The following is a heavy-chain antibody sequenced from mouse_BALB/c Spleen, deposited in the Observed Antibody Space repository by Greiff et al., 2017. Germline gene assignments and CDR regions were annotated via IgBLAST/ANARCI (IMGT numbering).Heavy chain of an antibody. V-gene: IGHV14-1*02. Sequence: VQLQQSGAELVRPGALVKLSCKASGFNIKDYFMHWVKQRPEQGLEWIGWIDPENGNTIYDPKFQGKASITADTSSNTAYLQLSSLTSEDTAVYCWAGELGRLAYWGQGTLVTVSA. D-gene: IGHD3-1*01. CDR2: IDPENGNT. CDR3: AGELGRLAY. J-gene: IGHJ3*01. CDR1: GFNIKDYF.